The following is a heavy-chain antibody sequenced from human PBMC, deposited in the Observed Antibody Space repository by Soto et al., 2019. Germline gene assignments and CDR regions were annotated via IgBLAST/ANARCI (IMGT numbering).Heavy chain of an antibody. CDR1: GGSVSSGSYY. Sequence: QVQLQESGPGLVKPSETLSLTCTVSGGSVSSGSYYWSWIRQPPGKGLEWIGYIYYSGSTNYNPSLKSLVTISVDTSKNQFSLKLSSVTAADTAVYYCARVDDSSGYPNFDYWGQGTLVTVSS. J-gene: IGHJ4*02. D-gene: IGHD3-22*01. CDR2: IYYSGST. CDR3: ARVDDSSGYPNFDY. V-gene: IGHV4-61*01.